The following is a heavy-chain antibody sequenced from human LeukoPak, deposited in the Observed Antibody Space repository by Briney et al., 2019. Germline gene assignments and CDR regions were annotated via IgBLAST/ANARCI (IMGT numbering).Heavy chain of an antibody. V-gene: IGHV3-23*01. J-gene: IGHJ5*02. Sequence: GGSLRLSCAASGFTFSSYAMSWVRQAPGKGLEWVSAISGSGGSTYYADSVKGRFTISRDNAENSLYLQMNSLRAEDTAVYYCAREYGSGSSRRRFDPWGQGTLVTVSS. D-gene: IGHD3-10*01. CDR1: GFTFSSYA. CDR2: ISGSGGST. CDR3: AREYGSGSSRRRFDP.